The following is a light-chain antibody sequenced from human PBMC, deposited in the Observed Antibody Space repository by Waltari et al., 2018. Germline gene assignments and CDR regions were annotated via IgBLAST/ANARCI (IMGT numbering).Light chain of an antibody. J-gene: IGKJ1*01. CDR3: QQYGTSPRT. Sequence: EIVLTQSPGTLSLSLGERAILSCRASHSLSSTYLAWYQHKPGQAPRLLIYGASSRATGIPDRFSGCGSGTDFTLTISRLEPEDVAVYYCQQYGTSPRTFGQGTRVEIK. V-gene: IGKV3-20*01. CDR1: HSLSSTY. CDR2: GAS.